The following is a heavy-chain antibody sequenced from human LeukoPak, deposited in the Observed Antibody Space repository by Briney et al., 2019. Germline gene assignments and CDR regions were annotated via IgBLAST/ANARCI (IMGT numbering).Heavy chain of an antibody. CDR1: GGSITSFY. D-gene: IGHD1-26*01. CDR2: IYTSGST. J-gene: IGHJ5*02. V-gene: IGHV4-4*07. Sequence: SETLSLTCTVSGGSITSFYWSWIRQPAGKGLEWIGRIYTSGSTNYNPSLKSRVTMSVDTSKNQFSLKLSSVTAADTAVYYCARDRWEHSKHNWFDPWGQGALVTVSS. CDR3: ARDRWEHSKHNWFDP.